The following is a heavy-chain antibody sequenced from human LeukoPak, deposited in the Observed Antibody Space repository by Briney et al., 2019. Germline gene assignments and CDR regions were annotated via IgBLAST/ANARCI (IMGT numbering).Heavy chain of an antibody. V-gene: IGHV3-21*01. Sequence: GGSLRLSCAATGFTFSSYSMNWVRQAPGKGLEWVSSISSSSSYKYYVDSVKGRFTISRDNAKNSLYLQMNSLRAEDTAVYYCARDPKWLDYWGQGTLVTVSS. CDR1: GFTFSSYS. D-gene: IGHD5-12*01. CDR3: ARDPKWLDY. J-gene: IGHJ4*02. CDR2: ISSSSSYK.